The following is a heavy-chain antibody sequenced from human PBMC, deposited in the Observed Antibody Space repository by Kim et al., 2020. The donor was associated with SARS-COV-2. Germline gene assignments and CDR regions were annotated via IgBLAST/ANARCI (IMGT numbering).Heavy chain of an antibody. V-gene: IGHV3-66*03. CDR2: IYSCGST. CDR3: ARDGDPRGGSCSGGSCLRGAFVI. CDR1: GFTVSSNY. J-gene: IGHJ3*02. D-gene: IGHD2-15*01. Sequence: GGSLRLSCAASGFTVSSNYMSWVRQAPGKGLEWVSVIYSCGSTYYADSVKGRFTISRDNSKNTLYLQMNSLRAEDTAVYYCARDGDPRGGSCSGGSCLRGAFVIWGPGTMVTVSS.